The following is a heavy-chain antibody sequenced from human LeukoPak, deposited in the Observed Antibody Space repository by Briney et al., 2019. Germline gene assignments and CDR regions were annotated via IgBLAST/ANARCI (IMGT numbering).Heavy chain of an antibody. Sequence: GRSLRLSCSASGFTFSTYAMHWVRQAPGKGLEWVAVTSYDGSDKYYADSVKGRFTISRDNAKKSLYLQMNSLRAEDTAVYYCARDGSNWRDSPPDSWGQGTLVIVSS. V-gene: IGHV3-30-3*01. CDR2: TSYDGSDK. D-gene: IGHD1-26*01. CDR1: GFTFSTYA. J-gene: IGHJ4*02. CDR3: ARDGSNWRDSPPDS.